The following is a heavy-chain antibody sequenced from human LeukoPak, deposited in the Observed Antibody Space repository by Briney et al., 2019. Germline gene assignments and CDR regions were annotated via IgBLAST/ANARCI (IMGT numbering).Heavy chain of an antibody. CDR3: ARYYYDSSGYYYNAFDI. D-gene: IGHD3-22*01. CDR1: GGSFSGYY. J-gene: IGHJ3*02. V-gene: IGHV4-34*01. CDR2: INHSGST. Sequence: SETLSLTCAVYGGSFSGYYWSWIRQPPGKGLGWIGEINHSGSTNYNPSLKSRVTISVDTSKNQFSLKLSSVTAADTAVYYCARYYYDSSGYYYNAFDIWGQGTMVTVSS.